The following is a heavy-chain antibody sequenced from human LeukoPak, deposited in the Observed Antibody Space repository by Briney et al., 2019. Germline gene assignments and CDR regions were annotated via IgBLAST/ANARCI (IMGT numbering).Heavy chain of an antibody. CDR3: ARTMIVVVKEPREGWVDY. D-gene: IGHD3-22*01. CDR1: GYTFTSYG. CDR2: ISAYKGNT. J-gene: IGHJ4*02. V-gene: IGHV1-18*01. Sequence: VASVKVSCKASGYTFTSYGISWVRQAPGQGLEWMGWISAYKGNTNYAQKLQGRVTITTDTSTSTAYMELRSLRSDDTAVYYCARTMIVVVKEPREGWVDYWGQGTLVTVSS.